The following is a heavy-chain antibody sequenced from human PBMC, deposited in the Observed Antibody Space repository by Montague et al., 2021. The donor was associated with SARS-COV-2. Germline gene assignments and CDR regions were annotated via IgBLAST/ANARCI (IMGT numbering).Heavy chain of an antibody. CDR1: GFSLNTSGMC. CDR2: IDWDDDK. D-gene: IGHD6-13*01. CDR3: ARILVAAAGSPFDP. V-gene: IGHV2-70*11. J-gene: IGHJ5*02. Sequence: PALVKPTQTLTPTCTFSGFSLNTSGMCVSWIRQPPGKALEWLARIDWDDDKYYSTSLKTRLTISKDTSKNQVVLTMTNMDPVDTATYYCARILVAAAGSPFDPWGQGTLVTVSS.